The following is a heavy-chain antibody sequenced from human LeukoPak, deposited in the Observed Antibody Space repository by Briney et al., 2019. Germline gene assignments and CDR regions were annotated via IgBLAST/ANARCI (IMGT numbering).Heavy chain of an antibody. D-gene: IGHD3-3*01. CDR2: IYTSGST. Sequence: SETLSLTCTVSGGSISSGSYYWSWIRQPAGKGLEGIGRIYTSGSTNYNPSLKSRVTISVDTSKNQFSLKPSSVTAADTAVYYCASDHYDFWSGLGAFDIWGQGTMVTVSS. CDR1: GGSISSGSYY. J-gene: IGHJ3*02. V-gene: IGHV4-61*02. CDR3: ASDHYDFWSGLGAFDI.